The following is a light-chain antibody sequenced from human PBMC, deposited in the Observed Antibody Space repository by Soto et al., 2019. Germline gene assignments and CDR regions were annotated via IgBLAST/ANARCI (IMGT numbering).Light chain of an antibody. CDR2: GAS. V-gene: IGKV1-9*01. J-gene: IGKJ4*01. CDR3: QQLNSYPLT. Sequence: DIQMTQSPSSLSASVGDRVTITCQASQDISNYLNWYQHTPGKAPKLLIYGASTLQSGVPARFSGSESGAVFTLRISSLQPEDFATYYCQQLNSYPLTFGGGTKVDIK. CDR1: QDISNY.